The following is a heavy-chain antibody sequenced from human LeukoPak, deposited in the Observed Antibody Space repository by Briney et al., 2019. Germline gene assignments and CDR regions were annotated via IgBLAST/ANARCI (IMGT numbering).Heavy chain of an antibody. D-gene: IGHD3-22*01. CDR2: IIPIFGTA. V-gene: IGHV1-69*13. J-gene: IGHJ4*02. Sequence: GASVKVSCKASGGTFSSYAISWVRQAPGQGLEWMGGIIPIFGTANYAQKFQGRVTITADESTSTAYMELSSLRSEDTAVYYCARVKVDRYYEREIDYWGQGTLVTVSS. CDR1: GGTFSSYA. CDR3: ARVKVDRYYEREIDY.